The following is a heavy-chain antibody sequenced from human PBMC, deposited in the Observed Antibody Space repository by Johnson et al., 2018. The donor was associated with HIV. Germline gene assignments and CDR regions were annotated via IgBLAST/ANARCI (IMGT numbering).Heavy chain of an antibody. CDR3: ARDLAPRPPARLDVFDV. J-gene: IGHJ3*01. D-gene: IGHD2-15*01. CDR1: GFTFSIYW. V-gene: IGHV3-7*01. Sequence: VQLVESGGGLVQPGGSLRLSCAASGFTFSIYWMSWVRQAPGKGLEWVANIKEDGSEEYYVDSVEGRLTVSRDNAKNSLFLQMSSVRPEDMAVYYCARDLAPRPPARLDVFDVWGQGTMVTVS. CDR2: IKEDGSEE.